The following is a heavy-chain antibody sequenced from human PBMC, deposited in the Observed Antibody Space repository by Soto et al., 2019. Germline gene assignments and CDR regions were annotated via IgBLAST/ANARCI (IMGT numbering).Heavy chain of an antibody. Sequence: QVQLVESGGGVVQPGRSLRLSCAASGFIFSSHGMHWVRQAPGKGLGWVAVISYDGSSTYYGDSVKGRFTISRDNSKNTLSLQINSLRAEDTAVYYCVKGGAFDIIKITAWGQGTLVTVSS. CDR3: VKGGAFDIIKITA. CDR1: GFIFSSHG. CDR2: ISYDGSST. J-gene: IGHJ5*02. D-gene: IGHD3-16*01. V-gene: IGHV3-30*18.